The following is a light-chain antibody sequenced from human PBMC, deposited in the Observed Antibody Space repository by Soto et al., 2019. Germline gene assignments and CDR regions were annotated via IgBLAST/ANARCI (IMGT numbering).Light chain of an antibody. CDR3: QQRSDWPPIT. Sequence: ILMTQSPSTLSVSPGDVATLCCVASQSVRSHLAWSQQRPGQPPRLLIYDASYRATGVPLRFSGSGSGTEFTLTISSLESGDSAIYYCQQRSDWPPITFGQGTRLEIK. CDR1: QSVRSH. J-gene: IGKJ5*01. CDR2: DAS. V-gene: IGKV3-11*01.